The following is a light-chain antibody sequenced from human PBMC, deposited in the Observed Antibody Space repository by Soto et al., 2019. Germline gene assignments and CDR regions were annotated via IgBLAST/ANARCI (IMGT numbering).Light chain of an antibody. CDR3: QRTYNAP. CDR2: SAS. Sequence: DMQFTQRPSSRRGGKGDRFRMTCRVSQGISSYLNWYRQKPGKVPKLLIYSASNLQSGVPSRFSGSGCGTDFTLTISSLQHEDVATYYGQRTYNAPFGGGTKVDIK. CDR1: QGISSY. V-gene: IGKV1-27*01. J-gene: IGKJ4*01.